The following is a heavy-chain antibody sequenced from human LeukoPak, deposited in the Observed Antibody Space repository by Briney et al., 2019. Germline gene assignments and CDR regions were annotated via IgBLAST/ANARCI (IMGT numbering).Heavy chain of an antibody. Sequence: GGSLRLSCAASGFTHSNAWMSWVRQAPGKGREWVGRIKSKTDGGTPNYAAPVKGRFTISRDDSKNTLYLQMNSLKTEDTAVYYCTGVSRSSWYDYWGQGTLVTVSS. CDR3: TGVSRSSWYDY. CDR2: IKSKTDGGTP. D-gene: IGHD6-13*01. J-gene: IGHJ4*02. CDR1: GFTHSNAW. V-gene: IGHV3-15*01.